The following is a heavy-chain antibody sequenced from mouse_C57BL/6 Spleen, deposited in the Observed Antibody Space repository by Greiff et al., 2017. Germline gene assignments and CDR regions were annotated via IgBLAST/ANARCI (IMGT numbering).Heavy chain of an antibody. CDR2: ISSGGDYI. CDR3: TRVEEMDCLFAY. Sequence: EVHLVESGEGLVKPGGSLKLSCAASGFTFSSYAMSWVRQTPEKRLEWVAYISSGGDYIYYADTVKGRFTISRDNARNTLYLQMSSLKSEDTAMYYCTRVEEMDCLFAYWGQGTLVTVSA. J-gene: IGHJ3*01. V-gene: IGHV5-9-1*02. CDR1: GFTFSSYA.